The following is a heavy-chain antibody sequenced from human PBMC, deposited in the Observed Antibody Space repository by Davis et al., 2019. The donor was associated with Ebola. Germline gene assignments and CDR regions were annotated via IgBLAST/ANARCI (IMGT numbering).Heavy chain of an antibody. CDR2: ISSSGSTI. Sequence: GESLKISCTASGFTFSSYELNWIRQAPGKGLEWVSYISSSGSTIYYADSVKGRFTISRDNAKNSLYLQMNSLRAEDTAVYYCARYLTGYYPNDYWGQGTLVTVSS. CDR1: GFTFSSYE. D-gene: IGHD3-9*01. J-gene: IGHJ4*02. CDR3: ARYLTGYYPNDY. V-gene: IGHV3-48*03.